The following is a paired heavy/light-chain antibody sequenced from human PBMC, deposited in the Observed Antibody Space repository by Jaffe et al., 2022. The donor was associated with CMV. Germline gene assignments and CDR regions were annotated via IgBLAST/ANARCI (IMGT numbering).Heavy chain of an antibody. CDR2: IYPDDSDT. Sequence: EVQLVQSGAEVKKTGESLKISCKGSGYRFTTYWIGWVRQMPGKGLEFMGIIYPDDSDTRYSPSFQGQVTISADKSIATAYLQWSSLEASDTAMYYCARLTGDNYFDFWGQGTLVNVSS. CDR3: ARLTGDNYFDF. CDR1: GYRFTTYW. V-gene: IGHV5-51*01. J-gene: IGHJ4*02. D-gene: IGHD7-27*01.
Light chain of an antibody. CDR3: QAWDSNTYVV. Sequence: SYELTQPPSVSVSPGQTASITCSGDKLGDKDVSWFQHRPGQSPVLVIYQDTKRPSGIPERFSGSNSGNTATLTISGTQAMDEADYYCQAWDSNTYVVFGGGAKLTVL. J-gene: IGLJ2*01. V-gene: IGLV3-1*01. CDR2: QDT. CDR1: KLGDKD.